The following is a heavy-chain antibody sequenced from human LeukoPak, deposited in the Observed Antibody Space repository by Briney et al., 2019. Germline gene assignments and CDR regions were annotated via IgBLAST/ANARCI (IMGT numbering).Heavy chain of an antibody. CDR3: ARSRPYCSSTSCYFGSFDI. D-gene: IGHD2-2*01. CDR2: ISYDGSNK. CDR1: GFTFSSYA. V-gene: IGHV3-30-3*01. Sequence: GSLRLSCAASGFTFSSYAMHWVRQAPGKGLEWVAFISYDGSNKYYADSVKGRFTISRDNSKNTLYLQMNSLRAEDTAVYYCARSRPYCSSTSCYFGSFDIWGQGTMVTVSS. J-gene: IGHJ3*02.